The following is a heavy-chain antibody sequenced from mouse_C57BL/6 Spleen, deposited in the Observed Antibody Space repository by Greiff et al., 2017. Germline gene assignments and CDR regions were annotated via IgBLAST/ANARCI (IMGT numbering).Heavy chain of an antibody. J-gene: IGHJ4*01. CDR2: IHPNSGST. CDR1: GYTFTSYW. CDR3: ARVGDYYAMDY. Sequence: VQLQQPGAELVKPGASVKLSCKASGYTFTSYWMHWVKQRTGQGLEWIGMIHPNSGSTNYNETFKSKATLTVDKSSSTAYMQLSSLTSEDSAVYYCARVGDYYAMDYWGQGTSVTVSS. V-gene: IGHV1-64*01.